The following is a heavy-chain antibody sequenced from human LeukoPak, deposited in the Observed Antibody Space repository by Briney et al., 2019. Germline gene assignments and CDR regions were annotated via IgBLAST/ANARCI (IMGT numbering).Heavy chain of an antibody. CDR3: ARGFSAADFDY. CDR1: GGSISSYY. CDR2: IYYGGST. Sequence: SETLSLTCTVSGGSISSYYWSWIRQPPGKGLEWIGYIYYGGSTNYNPSLKRRVTISVDTSKNQFSLKLSSVTAADTAVYYCARGFSAADFDYWGQGTLVTVSS. J-gene: IGHJ4*02. D-gene: IGHD6-13*01. V-gene: IGHV4-59*01.